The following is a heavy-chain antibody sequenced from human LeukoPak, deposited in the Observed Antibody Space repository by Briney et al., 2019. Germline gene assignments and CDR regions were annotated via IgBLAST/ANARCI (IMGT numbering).Heavy chain of an antibody. CDR2: INWNGGST. D-gene: IGHD4-17*01. Sequence: GGSLRLSCAASGFTSDDYGTSWVRQAPGKGLEWVSGINWNGGSTGYADSVKGRFTISRDNAKNSLYLQMNSLRAEDTALYYCARANGDSWFDPWGQGTLVTVSS. CDR1: GFTSDDYG. V-gene: IGHV3-20*04. CDR3: ARANGDSWFDP. J-gene: IGHJ5*02.